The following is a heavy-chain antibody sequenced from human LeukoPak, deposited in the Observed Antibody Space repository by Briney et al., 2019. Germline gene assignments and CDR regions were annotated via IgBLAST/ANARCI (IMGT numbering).Heavy chain of an antibody. Sequence: GASVKVSCKASGYSFTAYFIHWVRQAPGQGLEWMGWVNPKSGGTVYAQKFQGRVTMTRDTSINTAYMELRRLRSDDTAMYYCAREVGQPDYWGQGTLVTVSS. V-gene: IGHV1-2*02. J-gene: IGHJ4*02. CDR2: VNPKSGGT. CDR1: GYSFTAYF. D-gene: IGHD3-16*01. CDR3: AREVGQPDY.